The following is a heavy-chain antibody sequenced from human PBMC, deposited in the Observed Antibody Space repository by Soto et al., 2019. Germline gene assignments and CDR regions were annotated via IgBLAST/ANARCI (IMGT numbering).Heavy chain of an antibody. Sequence: QITLKESGPTLVKPTQTLTLTCTFSGFSLTTSGGGVGWIRQPPGKALELLALINWDDDKRYSPSLKSRLTITKDTSKKQVVLTMTNMDPVDTATYYCAHNTGRGYSYVGWGQETLVTVSS. J-gene: IGHJ4*02. V-gene: IGHV2-5*02. CDR1: GFSLTTSGGG. CDR3: AHNTGRGYSYVG. D-gene: IGHD5-18*01. CDR2: INWDDDK.